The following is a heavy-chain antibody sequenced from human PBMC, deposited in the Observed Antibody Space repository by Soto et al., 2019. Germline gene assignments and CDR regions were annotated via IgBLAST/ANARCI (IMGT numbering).Heavy chain of an antibody. Sequence: QVQLQQWGAGLLKPSETLSLTCAVYGGSFSGYYWTWIRQPPGTGLEWIGEINHSGSTNYNPSLKSRVTISVDTSKNQFSLKLTSVTAADTAVYYCARDKITGIFDYWGQGTLVTGSS. V-gene: IGHV4-34*01. J-gene: IGHJ4*02. CDR2: INHSGST. CDR1: GGSFSGYY. CDR3: ARDKITGIFDY. D-gene: IGHD2-8*02.